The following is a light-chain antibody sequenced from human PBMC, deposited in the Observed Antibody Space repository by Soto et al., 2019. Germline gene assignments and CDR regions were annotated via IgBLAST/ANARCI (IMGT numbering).Light chain of an antibody. CDR1: QTIISS. J-gene: IGKJ2*01. CDR2: KAS. V-gene: IGKV1-5*03. CDR3: QQYDSYSPYT. Sequence: DIQRTQFPPTLSASIGDRVTITSRASQTIISSWAWYQQKPGKAPKLLIYKASTLETGVPSRFSGSGSGTEFTLTISSLQPDDFATYYCQQYDSYSPYTFGQGTRLEIK.